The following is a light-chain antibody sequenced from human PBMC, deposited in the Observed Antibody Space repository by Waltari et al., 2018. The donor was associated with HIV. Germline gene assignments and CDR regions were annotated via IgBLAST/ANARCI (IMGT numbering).Light chain of an antibody. V-gene: IGLV1-51*01. CDR1: SPNMGNNY. CDR3: GAWDSSLSAVL. J-gene: IGLJ2*01. Sequence: QSMLTQPPSVSAAPGQQVTISCSGSSPNMGNNYVSWYQQLPGTAPKLLIYDNNKRPSEIPDRFSGSKSATSATLGITGLQTGDEADYYCGAWDSSLSAVLFGGGTKLTVL. CDR2: DNN.